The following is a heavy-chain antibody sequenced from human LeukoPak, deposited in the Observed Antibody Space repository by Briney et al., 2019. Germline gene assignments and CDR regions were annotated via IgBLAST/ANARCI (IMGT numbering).Heavy chain of an antibody. CDR1: GGSISSSSYY. CDR2: IYYSGST. Sequence: SETLSLTCTVSGGSISSSSYYWGWIRQPPGKGLEWIGSIYYSGSTYYNPSLKSRVTISVDTSKNQFSPKLSSVTAADTAVYYCARRAMAHIYFDYWGQGTLVTVSS. CDR3: ARRAMAHIYFDY. J-gene: IGHJ4*02. D-gene: IGHD2-2*01. V-gene: IGHV4-39*01.